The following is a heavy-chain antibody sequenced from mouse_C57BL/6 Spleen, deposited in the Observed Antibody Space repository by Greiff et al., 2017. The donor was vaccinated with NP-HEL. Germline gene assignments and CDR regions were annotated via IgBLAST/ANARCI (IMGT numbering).Heavy chain of an antibody. CDR2: INPNYGTT. CDR1: GYSFTDYN. Sequence: EVQLQQPGPELVKPGASVKISCKASGYSFTDYNMHWVKQSTGQSLEWIGVINPNYGTTSYNEKFKGKATLTVDQSSSTAYMQLNSLTSEDSAVYYCAKAYTGYFDVWGKGTTVTVSS. CDR3: AKAYTGYFDV. J-gene: IGHJ1*03. V-gene: IGHV1-39*01.